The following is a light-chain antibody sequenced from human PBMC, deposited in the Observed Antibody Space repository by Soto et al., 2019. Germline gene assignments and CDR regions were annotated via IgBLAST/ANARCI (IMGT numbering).Light chain of an antibody. Sequence: QSVLTQPPSASGTPGQRVTISCSGSSSNIGSNYVFWYQHLPGTAPKLLIYRNNQRPSGVPDRFSGSKSGTSASLAISGLRSEDETEYYCAAWDDSLGGVVFGGGTKVTVL. CDR2: RNN. J-gene: IGLJ2*01. V-gene: IGLV1-47*01. CDR1: SSNIGSNY. CDR3: AAWDDSLGGVV.